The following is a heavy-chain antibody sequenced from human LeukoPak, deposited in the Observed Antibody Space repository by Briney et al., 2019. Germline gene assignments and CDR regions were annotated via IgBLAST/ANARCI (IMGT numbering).Heavy chain of an antibody. D-gene: IGHD3-10*01. Sequence: SGTLSLTCAVYGVSISSDNSWTWVRQPPGKGLEWIGETHRSGDTKYNPSLNGRVTISMDNSKNQLSLNLISVTAADTAIYFCATRHHSRTYMVPLDSWGQGTLVTVSS. CDR1: GVSISSDNS. CDR2: THRSGDT. J-gene: IGHJ4*02. V-gene: IGHV4-4*02. CDR3: ATRHHSRTYMVPLDS.